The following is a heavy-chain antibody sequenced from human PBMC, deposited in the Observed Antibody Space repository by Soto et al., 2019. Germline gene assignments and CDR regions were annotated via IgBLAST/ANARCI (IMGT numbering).Heavy chain of an antibody. CDR2: ISSSGNSI. J-gene: IGHJ6*01. V-gene: IGHV3-11*01. CDR1: GFTFSDYY. CDR3: ARDYSDSSGFFGDYYGMDV. Sequence: QVQLVESGGGLVKPGGSLRLSCAASGFTFSDYYMIWIRQAPGKGLEGVSYISSSGNSIYYADSMKGRFTISRDSAKNSLYLQMNSLRAEDTAVYYCARDYSDSSGFFGDYYGMDVWGQGTTVTVSS. D-gene: IGHD3-22*01.